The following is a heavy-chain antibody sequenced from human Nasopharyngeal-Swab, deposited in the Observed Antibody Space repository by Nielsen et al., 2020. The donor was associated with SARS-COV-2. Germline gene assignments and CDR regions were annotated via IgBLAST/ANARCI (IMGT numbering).Heavy chain of an antibody. Sequence: GGSLRLSCIASGFTFNIYAMAWVRRTPGRGLQWVSGISASGGSTYYTDSVKGRFAVSRDNSRNTLYLQMHSLRVEVTALYYCAKDDVVRGDAFDIWGQGTMVTVSS. CDR3: AKDDVVRGDAFDI. CDR2: ISASGGST. V-gene: IGHV3-23*01. J-gene: IGHJ3*02. D-gene: IGHD3-10*01. CDR1: GFTFNIYA.